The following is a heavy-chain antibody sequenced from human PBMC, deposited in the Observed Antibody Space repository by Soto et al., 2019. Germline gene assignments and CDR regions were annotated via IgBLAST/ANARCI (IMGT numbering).Heavy chain of an antibody. Sequence: PSGALSLICSISGDSVSSNSAAWNWIRQCPWRGLEWLGRTYYRSKWYNDYAVSVKSRLTINPDTSKNQFSLQLNSVTTEDTAVYYCARESQSGWSYPMVDYWGQGTLVTVSS. CDR3: ARESQSGWSYPMVDY. D-gene: IGHD6-19*01. J-gene: IGHJ4*02. V-gene: IGHV6-1*01. CDR1: GDSVSSNSAA. CDR2: TYYRSKWYN.